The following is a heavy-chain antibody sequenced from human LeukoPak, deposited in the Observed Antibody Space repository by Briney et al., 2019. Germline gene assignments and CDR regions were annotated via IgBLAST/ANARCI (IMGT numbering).Heavy chain of an antibody. J-gene: IGHJ4*02. CDR2: IYYSGST. CDR1: GGSISSYY. CDR3: ARANTMVRGVRPYYSDY. Sequence: KPSETLSLTCTVSGGSISSYYWSWIRQPPGKGLEWIGYIYYSGSTNYNPSLKSRVTISVDTSKNQFSLKLSSVTAADTAVYYCARANTMVRGVRPYYSDYWGQGTLVTVSS. V-gene: IGHV4-59*01. D-gene: IGHD3-10*01.